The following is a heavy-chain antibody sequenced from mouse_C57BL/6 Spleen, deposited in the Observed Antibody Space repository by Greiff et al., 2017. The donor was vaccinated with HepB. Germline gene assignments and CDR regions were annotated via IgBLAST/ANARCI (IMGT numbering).Heavy chain of an antibody. J-gene: IGHJ4*01. V-gene: IGHV1-22*01. Sequence: VQLQQSGPELVKPGASVKMSCKASGYTFTDYNMHWVKQSHGKSLEWIGYINPNNGGTSYNQKFKGKATVTVNNSSSTAYMELRSRTSEDSAVYYCARDYYGSSYEDYDAMDYWGQGTSVTVSS. CDR3: ARDYYGSSYEDYDAMDY. CDR1: GYTFTDYN. D-gene: IGHD1-1*01. CDR2: INPNNGGT.